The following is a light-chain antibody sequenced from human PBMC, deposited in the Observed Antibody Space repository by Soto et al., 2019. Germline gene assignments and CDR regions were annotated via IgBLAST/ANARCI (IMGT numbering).Light chain of an antibody. Sequence: ETVLTQSPGTVSLSPGERATLSCTTSQSVRSNYLAWYQQKPGQAPRLLIYGVFNMATGIPDRFSGSGSGTDFTLTISGLEPEDSAVYYCQQYDGSPRTFGQGTKVEI. J-gene: IGKJ2*01. V-gene: IGKV3-20*01. CDR2: GVF. CDR3: QQYDGSPRT. CDR1: QSVRSNY.